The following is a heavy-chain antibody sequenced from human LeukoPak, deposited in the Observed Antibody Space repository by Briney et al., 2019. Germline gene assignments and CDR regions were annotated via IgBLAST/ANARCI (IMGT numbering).Heavy chain of an antibody. J-gene: IGHJ4*02. CDR3: ARTVDTAMGD. V-gene: IGHV4-4*09. D-gene: IGHD5-18*01. Sequence: SETLSLTCTVSGGSISSYYWSWIRQPPGKGLEWIGYIYTSGSINYNPSLKSRVTISVDTSKNQFSLKLSSVTAADTAVYYCARTVDTAMGDWGQGTLVTVSS. CDR1: GGSISSYY. CDR2: IYTSGSI.